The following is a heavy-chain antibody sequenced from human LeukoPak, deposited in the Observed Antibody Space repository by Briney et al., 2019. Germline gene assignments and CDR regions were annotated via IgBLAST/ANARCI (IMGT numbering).Heavy chain of an antibody. CDR1: GGSIRSYY. CDR2: IYYSGST. V-gene: IGHV4-59*01. CDR3: ARISPSSGTPYYYYYYGMDV. J-gene: IGHJ6*02. D-gene: IGHD1-26*01. Sequence: SETLSLTCTVSGGSIRSYYWSWIRQPPGKGLEWIGYIYYSGSTNYNPSLKSRVTISVDTSKNQFSLKLSSVTAADTAVYYCARISPSSGTPYYYYYYGMDVWGQGTTVTVSS.